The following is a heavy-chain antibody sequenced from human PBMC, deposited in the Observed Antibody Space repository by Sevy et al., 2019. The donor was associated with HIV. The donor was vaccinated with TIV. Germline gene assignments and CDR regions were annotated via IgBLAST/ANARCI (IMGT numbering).Heavy chain of an antibody. D-gene: IGHD3-22*01. CDR3: ATDRNYYDSSYHWFDP. Sequence: ASVKVSCKVSGYTLTELSMHWVRQAPGKGLEWMGGFDPEDGETIYAQKFQGRVTMTEDTSTDTAYMELRSLRSEDTAVYYCATDRNYYDSSYHWFDPWGQGTLVTVSS. V-gene: IGHV1-24*01. J-gene: IGHJ5*02. CDR2: FDPEDGET. CDR1: GYTLTELS.